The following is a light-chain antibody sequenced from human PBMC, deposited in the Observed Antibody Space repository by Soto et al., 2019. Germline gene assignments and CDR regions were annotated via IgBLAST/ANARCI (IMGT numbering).Light chain of an antibody. J-gene: IGKJ4*01. CDR2: KAS. V-gene: IGKV1-5*03. CDR3: QQYNSFPLT. Sequence: DIQMTQSPSTLSASVGDRVTITCRASQSISTWLAWYQQKPGKAPNLLIYKASTLESGVPSRFSGSGSGTEFTLTINSLQPDDFATYYCQQYNSFPLTFGGGTKVEI. CDR1: QSISTW.